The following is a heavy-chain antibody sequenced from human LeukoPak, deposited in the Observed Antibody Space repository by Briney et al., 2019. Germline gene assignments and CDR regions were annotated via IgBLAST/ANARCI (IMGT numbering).Heavy chain of an antibody. J-gene: IGHJ4*02. CDR1: GFTFSSYA. Sequence: GGSLRLSCAAFGFTFSSYAVSWVRQAPGKGLEWVSTISGSGESTHYADSVKGRFTISRDNSENTLYLQMNSLRAEDTALYYCAKDRRIAAAGANYFDYWGQGTLVTVSS. V-gene: IGHV3-23*01. CDR2: ISGSGEST. D-gene: IGHD6-13*01. CDR3: AKDRRIAAAGANYFDY.